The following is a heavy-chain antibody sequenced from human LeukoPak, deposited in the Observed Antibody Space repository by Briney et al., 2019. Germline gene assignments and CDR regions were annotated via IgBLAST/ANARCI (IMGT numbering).Heavy chain of an antibody. CDR3: AKDLPMIVWFFGY. CDR2: ISYDGSNK. J-gene: IGHJ4*02. D-gene: IGHD3-22*01. V-gene: IGHV3-30*18. Sequence: PGGSLRLSCAASGFTLSSYGMHWVRQAPGKGLEWVAVISYDGSNKYYADSVKGRFTISRDNSKDTLYLQMNSLRAEDTAVYYCAKDLPMIVWFFGYWGQGTLVTVSS. CDR1: GFTLSSYG.